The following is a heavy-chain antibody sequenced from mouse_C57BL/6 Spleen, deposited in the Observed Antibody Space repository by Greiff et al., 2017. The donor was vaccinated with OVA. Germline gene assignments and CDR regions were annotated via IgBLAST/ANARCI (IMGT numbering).Heavy chain of an antibody. CDR1: GYAFSSYW. CDR2: IYPGDGDT. D-gene: IGHD2-3*01. Sequence: QVQLQQSGAELVKPGASVKISCKASGYAFSSYWMNWVKQRPGKGLEWIGQIYPGDGDTNYNGKFKGKATLTADKSSSTAYMQLSSLTSEDSAVYFCARGGVYDGYDWYFDVWGTGTTVTFSS. V-gene: IGHV1-80*01. CDR3: ARGGVYDGYDWYFDV. J-gene: IGHJ1*03.